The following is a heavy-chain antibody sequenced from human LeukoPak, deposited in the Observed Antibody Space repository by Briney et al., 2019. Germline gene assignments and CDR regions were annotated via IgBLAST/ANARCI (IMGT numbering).Heavy chain of an antibody. CDR1: GGSISSSSYY. V-gene: IGHV4-39*07. CDR2: IYYSGST. CDR3: ARGPPPLRYFDWLLSEAFDI. J-gene: IGHJ3*02. Sequence: SETLSLTCTVSGGSISSSSYYWGWIRQPPGKGLEWIGSIYYSGSTYYNPSLKSRVTISVDTSKNQFSLKLSSVTAADTAVYYCARGPPPLRYFDWLLSEAFDIWGQGTMVTVSS. D-gene: IGHD3-9*01.